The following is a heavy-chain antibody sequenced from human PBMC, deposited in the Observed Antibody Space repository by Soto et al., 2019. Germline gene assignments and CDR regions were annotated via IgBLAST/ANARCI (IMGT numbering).Heavy chain of an antibody. CDR1: GGSFRSYA. Sequence: SVKVSCKASGGSFRSYAISWVRHAPGQGPEWMGGIISILGTANYAQKFQGRVTITADESTSAAYMELSSLRSEYTSVYYCAIQRGGGNWDWSFDVCGQGTMVTVSS. CDR2: IISILGTA. D-gene: IGHD7-27*01. V-gene: IGHV1-69*13. CDR3: AIQRGGGNWDWSFDV. J-gene: IGHJ3*01.